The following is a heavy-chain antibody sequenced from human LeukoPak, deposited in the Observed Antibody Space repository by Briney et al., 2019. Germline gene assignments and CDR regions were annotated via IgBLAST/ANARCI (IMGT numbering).Heavy chain of an antibody. J-gene: IGHJ5*02. CDR3: ARRGRVYGDYSRWFDP. D-gene: IGHD4-17*01. V-gene: IGHV4-34*01. Sequence: SETLPLTCAVYGGSFSGYYWSWIRQPPGKGLEWIGEINHSGSTNYNPSLKSRVTISVDTSKNQFSLKLSSVTAADTAVYYCARRGRVYGDYSRWFDPWGQGTLVTVSS. CDR2: INHSGST. CDR1: GGSFSGYY.